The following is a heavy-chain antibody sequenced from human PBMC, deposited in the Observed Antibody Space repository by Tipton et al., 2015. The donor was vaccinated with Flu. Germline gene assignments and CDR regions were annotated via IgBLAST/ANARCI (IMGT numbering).Heavy chain of an antibody. CDR1: GFDLRANY. J-gene: IGHJ4*02. V-gene: IGHV3-74*01. CDR3: ARGTRADYDSSDHTGY. CDR2: ILSDGTTT. D-gene: IGHD3-22*01. Sequence: GSLRLSCAISGFDLRANYVSWVRQGPGKGLVWVSRILSDGTTTTYADSVKGRFTISRDNAKNTVYLQMNSLRAEDTAVYYCARGTRADYDSSDHTGYWGQGTLVTVSS.